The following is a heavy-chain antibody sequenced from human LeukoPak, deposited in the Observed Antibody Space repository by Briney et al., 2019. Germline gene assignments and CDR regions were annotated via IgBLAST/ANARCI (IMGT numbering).Heavy chain of an antibody. CDR1: GSTFTNYW. J-gene: IGHJ3*02. Sequence: GESLKISCQGSGSTFTNYWIAWVRRLPGQGLEWMAIIYPGDSDARYSPSFQGQVTISVDKSISTTYLRWSSLKASDTAMYYCARRGWGFGEPKRDHDTFDIWGQGTMVTVSS. D-gene: IGHD3-10*01. CDR3: ARRGWGFGEPKRDHDTFDI. V-gene: IGHV5-51*01. CDR2: IYPGDSDA.